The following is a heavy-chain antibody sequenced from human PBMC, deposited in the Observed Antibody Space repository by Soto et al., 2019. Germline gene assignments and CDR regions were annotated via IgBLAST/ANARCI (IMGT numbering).Heavy chain of an antibody. CDR3: ARGLGRSITVATTNFDY. Sequence: SETLSLTCAVYGGSFSGYYWSWIRQPPGKGLEWIGEINHSGSTNYNPSLKSRVTISVDTSKNQFSLKLSSVTAADTAVYYCARGLGRSITVATTNFDYWGQGTLVTVYS. J-gene: IGHJ4*02. D-gene: IGHD5-12*01. CDR2: INHSGST. CDR1: GGSFSGYY. V-gene: IGHV4-34*01.